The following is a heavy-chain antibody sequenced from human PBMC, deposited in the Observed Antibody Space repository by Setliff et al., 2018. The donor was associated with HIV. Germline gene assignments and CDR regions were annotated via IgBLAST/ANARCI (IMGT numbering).Heavy chain of an antibody. Sequence: GASVKVSCKASGYTFTGYYMHWVRQAPGQGLEWMGWINPNSGGTNYAQKFQGWVTMTRDTSTSTVYMELSSLRSEDTAVYYCARTYYNFWSGDYYYYGMDVWGQGTTVTV. J-gene: IGHJ6*02. CDR3: ARTYYNFWSGDYYYYGMDV. CDR2: INPNSGGT. D-gene: IGHD3-3*01. V-gene: IGHV1-2*04. CDR1: GYTFTGYY.